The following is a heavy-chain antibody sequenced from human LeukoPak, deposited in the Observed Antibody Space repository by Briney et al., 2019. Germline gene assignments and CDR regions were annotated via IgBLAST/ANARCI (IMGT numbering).Heavy chain of an antibody. J-gene: IGHJ4*02. D-gene: IGHD3-10*01. CDR1: GGSISSGSYY. V-gene: IGHV4-39*07. CDR2: IHPSGSP. Sequence: SQTLSLTCTVSGGSISSGSYYWSWIRQPPGKGLEWIGEIHPSGSPSYNPSLESRTIISVDASKNQFSLILNSATAADTALYFCSRGGDASKAGKYWGQGALVTVSS. CDR3: SRGGDASKAGKY.